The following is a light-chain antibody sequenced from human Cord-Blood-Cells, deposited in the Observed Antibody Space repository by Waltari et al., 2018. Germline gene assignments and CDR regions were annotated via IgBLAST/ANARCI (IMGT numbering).Light chain of an antibody. V-gene: IGLV2-14*01. CDR1: SSDVGGYNY. Sequence: QSALPQPAPVSGSPGQSITISCTGTSSDVGGYNYASWYQQHPGKAPKLMIYDVSNRPSGGSNRFSGSKSGNTASLTITELQAEDEADYYCSSYTSSSTNYVFGTGTKVTVL. CDR2: DVS. CDR3: SSYTSSSTNYV. J-gene: IGLJ1*01.